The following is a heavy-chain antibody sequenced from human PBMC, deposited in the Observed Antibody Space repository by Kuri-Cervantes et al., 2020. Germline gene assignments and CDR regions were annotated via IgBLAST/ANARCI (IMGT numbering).Heavy chain of an antibody. CDR1: GYTFIDYY. D-gene: IGHD7-27*01. Sequence: ASVKVSCKASGYTFIDYYIHWVRQAPGQGLEWMGWINPNSGDTNSAQNFQDRVTMARDTSISTSYMELRRLRSDDTAVYYCAREELGKHAFDIWGEGTMVTVSS. V-gene: IGHV1-2*02. CDR3: AREELGKHAFDI. J-gene: IGHJ3*02. CDR2: INPNSGDT.